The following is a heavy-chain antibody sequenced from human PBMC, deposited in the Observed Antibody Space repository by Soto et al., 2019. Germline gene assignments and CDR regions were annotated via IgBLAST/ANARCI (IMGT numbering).Heavy chain of an antibody. CDR2: IYYSGST. V-gene: IGHV4-61*01. J-gene: IGHJ4*02. CDR1: GGSVSSGSYY. CDR3: ARVLIAAAAVDY. D-gene: IGHD6-13*01. Sequence: QVQLQESGPGLVKPSETLSLTCTVSGGSVSSGSYYWSWIRQPPGKGLEWIGYIYYSGSTNYNPSLKSRVTISVDTSKTQFSLKLSSVTAADTAVYYCARVLIAAAAVDYWGQGTLVTVSS.